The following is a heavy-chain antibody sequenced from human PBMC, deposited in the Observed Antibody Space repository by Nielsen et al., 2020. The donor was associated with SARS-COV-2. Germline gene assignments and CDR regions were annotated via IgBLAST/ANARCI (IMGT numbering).Heavy chain of an antibody. J-gene: IGHJ6*02. CDR3: TRDPGYYHGMDV. V-gene: IGHV6-1*01. CDR1: GDSFSSSSVA. CDR2: IYYRSKWFY. Sequence: SQTLSLTCVISGDSFSSSSVAWNWIRPSPSRGLEWLGRIYYRSKWFYEYATFVRSRITIDPDTSKNHFSLHLNSVTSEDTAMYYCTRDPGYYHGMDVWGQGTAVIVSS.